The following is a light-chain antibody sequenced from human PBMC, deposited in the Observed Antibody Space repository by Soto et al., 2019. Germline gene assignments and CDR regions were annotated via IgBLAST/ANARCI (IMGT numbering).Light chain of an antibody. V-gene: IGKV1-39*01. CDR1: QSITTY. CDR2: AAS. CDR3: QQYNSPMYT. J-gene: IGKJ2*01. Sequence: DIQMTQSPSSLSASVGDRVTITCRASQSITTYLHWYQKKPGKAPKLLIYAASSLQSGVPSRFSGSGSGTEFTLTISSLQPDDFATYYCQQYNSPMYTFGQGTKLQIK.